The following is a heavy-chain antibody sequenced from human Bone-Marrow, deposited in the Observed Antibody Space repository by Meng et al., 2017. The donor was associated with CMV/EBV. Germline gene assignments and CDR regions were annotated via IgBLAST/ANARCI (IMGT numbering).Heavy chain of an antibody. CDR1: GGSISSSDYY. Sequence: SETLSLTCTVSGGSISSSDYYWGWIRQPPGKGLEWIGSIYYSGITHHNPPVRSRVTISVDTSKTQFSLKLSSVTAADTAVYYCARASRYCSSTSCSGWFDPWGQGTLVTVSS. J-gene: IGHJ5*02. D-gene: IGHD2-2*01. V-gene: IGHV4-39*07. CDR2: IYYSGIT. CDR3: ARASRYCSSTSCSGWFDP.